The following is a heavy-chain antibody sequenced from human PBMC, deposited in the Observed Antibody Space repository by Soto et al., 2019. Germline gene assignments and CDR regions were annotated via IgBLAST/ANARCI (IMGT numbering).Heavy chain of an antibody. CDR1: GGSISSSNW. CDR2: IYHSGST. CDR3: ARDPSSSVDFDS. D-gene: IGHD6-6*01. J-gene: IGHJ4*02. Sequence: PSETLSLTCAVSGGSISSSNWWSWVRQPPGKGLEWSGEIYHSGSTNYNPSLKSRVTISVDKSKNQSSMTLRSVPAAATAVYHCARDPSSSVDFDSWGQAAVVTVSP. V-gene: IGHV4-4*02.